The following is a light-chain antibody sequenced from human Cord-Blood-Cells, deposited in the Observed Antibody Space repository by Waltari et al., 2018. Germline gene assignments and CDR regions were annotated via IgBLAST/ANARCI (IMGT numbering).Light chain of an antibody. V-gene: IGKV2-28*01. CDR3: MQALQTPRT. CDR1: QSLLHSNGYNY. Sequence: DIVMTQSPLSLPVTPGEPASISCRSSQSLLHSNGYNYLDWYLQKPGQSPPLLIYLGSNRASGVPDRFSGSGSGTDFTLKISRVEAEDVGVSYCMQALQTPRTFGQGTKVEFK. J-gene: IGKJ1*01. CDR2: LGS.